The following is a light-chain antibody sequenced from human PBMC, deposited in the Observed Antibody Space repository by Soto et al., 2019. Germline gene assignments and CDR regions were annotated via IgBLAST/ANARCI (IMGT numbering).Light chain of an antibody. CDR3: SSYTSSGTVLE. CDR1: SSDVGRYDY. V-gene: IGLV2-14*01. CDR2: DVS. J-gene: IGLJ2*01. Sequence: QSVLTQPASVSGSPGQSITISCTGTSSDVGRYDYASWYQQHPGKAPKLMIYDVSNRPSGVSNRFSGSKSGNTASLTISGLQAEDEATYYCSSYTSSGTVLEFGGGTKVTVL.